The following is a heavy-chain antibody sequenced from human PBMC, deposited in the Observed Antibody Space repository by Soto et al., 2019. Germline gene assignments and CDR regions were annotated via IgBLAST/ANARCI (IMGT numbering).Heavy chain of an antibody. D-gene: IGHD1-26*01. CDR3: ARRGSGSYYDY. CDR2: ISGSGGST. V-gene: IGHV3-23*01. CDR1: FTFSSYA. J-gene: IGHJ4*02. Sequence: EVQLLESEGGLVQPGFTFSSYAMRWVRQAPGKGLEWVSAISGSGGSTYYADSVKGRFTISRDNSKNTLYLQMNSLRAEDTAVYYCARRGSGSYYDYWGQGTLVTVSS.